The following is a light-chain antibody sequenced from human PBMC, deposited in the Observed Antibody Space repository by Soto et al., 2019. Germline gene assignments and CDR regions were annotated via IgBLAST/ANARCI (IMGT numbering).Light chain of an antibody. J-gene: IGLJ7*01. CDR2: EVT. CDR1: SSDVGSYNR. V-gene: IGLV2-18*02. CDR3: SSYTTDTTLV. Sequence: QSALTQPPSVSGSPGQSVTISCTGTSSDVGSYNRVSWYQQPPGTAPKLMIYEVTNRPSGVPDRFSGTKSGNTASLTISGLLAEDEADYYCSSYTTDTTLVFGGGTQLTVL.